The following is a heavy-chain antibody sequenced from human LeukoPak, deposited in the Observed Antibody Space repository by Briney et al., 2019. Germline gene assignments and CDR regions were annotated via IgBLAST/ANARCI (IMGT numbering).Heavy chain of an antibody. V-gene: IGHV4-34*01. CDR3: ARRFYYYYYYMDV. J-gene: IGHJ6*03. D-gene: IGHD3-16*01. CDR1: GGSFSGYY. Sequence: RSSETLSLTCAIYGGSFSGYYWSWIRQPPGKGLEWIGEINHSGSINYNPSLKSRVTISVDTSKNQFSLKLSSVTAADTAVYYCARRFYYYYYYMDVWGKGTTVTISS. CDR2: INHSGSI.